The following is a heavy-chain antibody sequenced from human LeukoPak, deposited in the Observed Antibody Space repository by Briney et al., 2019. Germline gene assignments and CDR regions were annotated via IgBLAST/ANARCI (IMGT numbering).Heavy chain of an antibody. Sequence: ASVKVSCKASGYTFTDYYMHWVRQAPGQGLEWMGWINVNRGGTNYAQRFQGRVTMTRDTSITTAYMELSRLKSDDTAVYYCARRYCSSTSCYYFDYWGQGTLVTVSA. V-gene: IGHV1-2*02. D-gene: IGHD2-2*01. J-gene: IGHJ4*02. CDR1: GYTFTDYY. CDR3: ARRYCSSTSCYYFDY. CDR2: INVNRGGT.